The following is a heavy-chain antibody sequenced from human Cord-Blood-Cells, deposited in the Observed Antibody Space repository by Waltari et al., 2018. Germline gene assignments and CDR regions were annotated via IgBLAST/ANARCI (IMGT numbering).Heavy chain of an antibody. CDR2: IRSSSSYI. J-gene: IGHJ4*02. CDR1: GFTFSSYS. D-gene: IGHD1-20*01. Sequence: EVQLVESGGGLVKPGGSLRLSCAASGFTFSSYSMNWVRQAPGKGLEWVSSIRSSSSYIYYADSVRGRFTISRDNAKNSLYLQMNSLRAEDTAVYYCARDQDERANWIDYWGQGTLVTVSS. CDR3: ARDQDERANWIDY. V-gene: IGHV3-21*01.